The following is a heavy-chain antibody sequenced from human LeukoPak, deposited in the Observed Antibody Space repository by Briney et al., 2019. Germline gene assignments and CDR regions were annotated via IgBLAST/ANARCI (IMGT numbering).Heavy chain of an antibody. V-gene: IGHV3-53*01. CDR3: ACYSGYDTVLYFDY. CDR1: GFAVSSNY. D-gene: IGHD5-12*01. Sequence: VGSLRLSCAASGFAVSSNYMTWVRQAPGKGLEWVSVIYSDGSTYYADSVKGRFTISRDNSKNTLFLQMNSLRAEDSAVYYCACYSGYDTVLYFDYWGQGTLVTVSS. J-gene: IGHJ4*02. CDR2: IYSDGST.